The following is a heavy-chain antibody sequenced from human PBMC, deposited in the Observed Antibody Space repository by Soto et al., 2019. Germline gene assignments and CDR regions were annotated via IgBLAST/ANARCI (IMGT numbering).Heavy chain of an antibody. D-gene: IGHD6-19*01. J-gene: IGHJ4*02. CDR3: ARGAGIAVAGRLLR. CDR2: IIPILGIA. CDR1: GGTFSSYT. V-gene: IGHV1-69*02. Sequence: QVQLVQSGAEVKKPGSSVKVSCKASGGTFSSYTISWLRQAPGQGLEWMGRIIPILGIANYAQKFQGRVTITADKSTSTAYMELSSLRSEDTAVYYCARGAGIAVAGRLLRWGQGTLVTVAS.